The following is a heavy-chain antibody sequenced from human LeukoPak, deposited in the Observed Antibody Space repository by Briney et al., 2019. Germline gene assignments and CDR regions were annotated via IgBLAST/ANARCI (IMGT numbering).Heavy chain of an antibody. D-gene: IGHD1-26*01. V-gene: IGHV3-23*01. CDR1: GFPFSNYG. CDR2: ISGSGGST. Sequence: GGSLRLSCVASGFPFSNYGMSWVRQAPGQELEWVSSISGSGGSTFYADSAKGRFTISRDNSKNTLYLQMNSLRAEDTARYYCGKSHVGATGYLDDWGQGTLVTVSS. CDR3: GKSHVGATGYLDD. J-gene: IGHJ4*02.